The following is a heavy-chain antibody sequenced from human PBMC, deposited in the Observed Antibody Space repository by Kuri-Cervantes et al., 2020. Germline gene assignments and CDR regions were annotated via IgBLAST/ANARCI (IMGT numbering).Heavy chain of an antibody. Sequence: GESLEISCAASGFTFSSYWMSWVRQAPGKGLEWVANIKQDGSEKYYVDSVKGRFTISRDNAKNSLYLQMNSLRAEDTAVYYCARYLGYSGYGYFDYWGQGTLVTVSS. V-gene: IGHV3-7*01. J-gene: IGHJ4*02. CDR3: ARYLGYSGYGYFDY. D-gene: IGHD5-12*01. CDR2: IKQDGSEK. CDR1: GFTFSSYW.